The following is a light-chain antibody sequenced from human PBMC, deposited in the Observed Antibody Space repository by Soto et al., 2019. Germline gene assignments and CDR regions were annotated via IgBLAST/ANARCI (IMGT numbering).Light chain of an antibody. CDR3: QQYGSSPET. CDR1: RSVGSS. CDR2: GAS. Sequence: EIVLTQSPATLSLSPGDRATLSCRASRSVGSSLAWYQQKPGQAPRLLIYGASTRATGIPARFSGSGSGTEFTLTISSLQSEDFAVFYCQQYGSSPETFGQGTKVDI. V-gene: IGKV3-15*01. J-gene: IGKJ1*01.